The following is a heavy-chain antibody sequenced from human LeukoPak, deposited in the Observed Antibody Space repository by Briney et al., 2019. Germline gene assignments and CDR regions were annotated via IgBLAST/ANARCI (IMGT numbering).Heavy chain of an antibody. V-gene: IGHV3-21*01. CDR2: ISSSSSYI. Sequence: GGSLRLSCAASGFTFSSYSMNWVRQAPGKGLEWVSSISSSSSYIYYADSVKGRFTISRGNAKNSLYLQMNSLRAEDTAVYCCAGMAPYYDSSGYHDYWGQGTLVTVSS. J-gene: IGHJ4*02. CDR1: GFTFSSYS. CDR3: AGMAPYYDSSGYHDY. D-gene: IGHD3-22*01.